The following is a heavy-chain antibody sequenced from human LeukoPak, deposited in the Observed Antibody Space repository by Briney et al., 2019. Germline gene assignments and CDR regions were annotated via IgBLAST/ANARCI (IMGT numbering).Heavy chain of an antibody. D-gene: IGHD3-3*01. J-gene: IGHJ6*03. CDR2: IYYSGST. CDR3: ARHGYTIFGVARYHYYYMDV. V-gene: IGHV4-39*01. CDR1: GGSISSSSYY. Sequence: PSETLSLTCTVSGGSISSSSYYWGWIRQPPGKGLEWIGIIYYSGSTYYNPSLKGRVTISVDTSKNQFSLKLSSVTAADTAVYYCARHGYTIFGVARYHYYYMDVWGKGTTVTVSS.